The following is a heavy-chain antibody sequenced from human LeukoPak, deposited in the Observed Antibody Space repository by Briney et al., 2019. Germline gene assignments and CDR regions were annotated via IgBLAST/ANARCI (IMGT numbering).Heavy chain of an antibody. CDR3: ARDGHRRYYYGSSGRDDVFDI. V-gene: IGHV4-39*07. D-gene: IGHD3-22*01. Sequence: PSETLSLTCTVSGGSISSSSYYWGWIRQPPGKGLEWIGSIYYSGSTYYNPSLKSRVTISVDTSKNQFSLKLSSVTAADTAVYYCARDGHRRYYYGSSGRDDVFDIWGQGTMVTVS. J-gene: IGHJ3*02. CDR1: GGSISSSSYY. CDR2: IYYSGST.